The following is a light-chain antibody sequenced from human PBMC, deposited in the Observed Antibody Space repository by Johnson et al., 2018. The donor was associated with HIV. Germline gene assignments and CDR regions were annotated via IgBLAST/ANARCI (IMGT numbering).Light chain of an antibody. CDR2: DNN. Sequence: QSVLTQPPSVSAAPGQKVTISCSGASSNIDNDYVSWYQQIPGTAPKLLIYDNNKRPSGIPDRFSGSKSGTSATLGITGLQTGDEADYYCGTWDSSLSAYNYVFGTGTKVTVL. CDR1: SSNIDNDY. J-gene: IGLJ1*01. CDR3: GTWDSSLSAYNYV. V-gene: IGLV1-51*01.